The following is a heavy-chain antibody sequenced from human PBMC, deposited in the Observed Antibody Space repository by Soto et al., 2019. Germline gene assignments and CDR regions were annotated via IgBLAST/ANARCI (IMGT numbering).Heavy chain of an antibody. J-gene: IGHJ4*02. V-gene: IGHV3-23*01. CDR3: AKGWRGDYDIWTGYTNFDW. D-gene: IGHD3-9*01. CDR1: GFTFSNYA. Sequence: EVQVLESGGGLVQPGGSLRLSCAASGFTFSNYAMSWVRQAPGKGLEWVSVISGSGGSTYYADSVKGRFTISRDNSKNTLCLQMNSLRAEDTAVYYCAKGWRGDYDIWTGYTNFDWWGQGTLVTVSS. CDR2: ISGSGGST.